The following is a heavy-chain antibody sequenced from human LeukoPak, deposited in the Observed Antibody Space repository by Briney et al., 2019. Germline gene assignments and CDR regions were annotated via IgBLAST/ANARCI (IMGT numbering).Heavy chain of an antibody. CDR2: IYYSGDT. CDR1: GGSISSSSYY. Sequence: PSETLSLTCTVSGGSISSSSYYWAWIRQPPGKGLEWIGSIYYSGDTYYNPPLKSRVTISVDTSKNQFSLKLSSVTAADTAVYYCARDVPFIVVAGTKLPSYFDYWGQGTLVTVSS. D-gene: IGHD6-19*01. J-gene: IGHJ4*02. V-gene: IGHV4-39*07. CDR3: ARDVPFIVVAGTKLPSYFDY.